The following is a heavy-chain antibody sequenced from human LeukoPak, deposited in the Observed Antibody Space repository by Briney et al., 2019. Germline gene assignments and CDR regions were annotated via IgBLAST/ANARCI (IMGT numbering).Heavy chain of an antibody. Sequence: GVSLRLSCAASGFTFSSYWMSWVRQAPGKGLEWVANIKQDGSEKYYVDSVKGRFTIPRDNAKNSLYLQMNSLRAEDTAVYYCASVNTIFGAFDIWGQGTMVTVSS. CDR1: GFTFSSYW. D-gene: IGHD3-3*01. CDR2: IKQDGSEK. J-gene: IGHJ3*02. CDR3: ASVNTIFGAFDI. V-gene: IGHV3-7*01.